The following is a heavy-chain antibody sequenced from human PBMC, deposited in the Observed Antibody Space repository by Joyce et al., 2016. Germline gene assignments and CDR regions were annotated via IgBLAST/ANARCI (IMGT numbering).Heavy chain of an antibody. CDR3: AIVMIDCSSTSCYPIFDP. V-gene: IGHV3-53*01. CDR2: IYSGGNT. CDR1: GFTVSSDS. J-gene: IGHJ5*02. D-gene: IGHD2-2*01. Sequence: EVQLVESGGGLIQHGGSLRNSCAASGFTVSSDSMNWCRQAPGKELWWVSVIYSGGNTYYADSVKCRFTISRDNSKNTLYLQMNSLRDEDTAVYYCAIVMIDCSSTSCYPIFDPCGQGTLVTVSS.